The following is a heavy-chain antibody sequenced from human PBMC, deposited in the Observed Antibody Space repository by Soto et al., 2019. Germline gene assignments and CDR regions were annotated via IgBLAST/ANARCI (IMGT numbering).Heavy chain of an antibody. CDR2: ISAYNGNT. J-gene: IGHJ6*03. V-gene: IGHV1-18*01. CDR1: GYTFTSYG. CDR3: ARVKAAMTPVGDYCYMDV. D-gene: IGHD6-25*01. Sequence: ASVKVSCKASGYTFTSYGISWARQAPGQGLEWMGWISAYNGNTNYAQKLQGRVTMTTDTSTSTAYMELRSLRSDDTAVYYCARVKAAMTPVGDYCYMDVWGKGTTVTVSS.